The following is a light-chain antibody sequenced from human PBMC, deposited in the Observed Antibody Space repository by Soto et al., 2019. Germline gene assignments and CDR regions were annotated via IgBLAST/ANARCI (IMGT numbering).Light chain of an antibody. Sequence: EILLTQSPRTLSLSPGERVTFSCRASQSVSSNYLAWYQQKPGQAPSLLIYGASTRASGIPARCSGSGSGTDFPLTIRRLPSEVFAVYCCQQYNNWWTFGQGTKVDI. CDR1: QSVSSN. CDR3: QQYNNWWT. CDR2: GAS. V-gene: IGKV3-15*01. J-gene: IGKJ1*01.